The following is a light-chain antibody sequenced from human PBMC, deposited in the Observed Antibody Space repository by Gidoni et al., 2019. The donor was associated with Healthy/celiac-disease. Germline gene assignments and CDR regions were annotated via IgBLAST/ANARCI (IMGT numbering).Light chain of an antibody. V-gene: IGLV2-14*01. CDR2: EVS. J-gene: IGLJ2*01. CDR3: SSYTSSSTR. Sequence: QSALTQPAPLSGSHGQSTTISCNETSSDVGVYNYDSWYQQHPGTAHKLMIYEVSNRPSGVSNRFSGAKSGNTASLTISGLQAEDEADYYCSSYTSSSTRFGGGTKLTVL. CDR1: SSDVGVYNY.